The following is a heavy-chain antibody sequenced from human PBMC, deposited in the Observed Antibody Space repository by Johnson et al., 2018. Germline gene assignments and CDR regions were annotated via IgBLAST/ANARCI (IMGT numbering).Heavy chain of an antibody. V-gene: IGHV3-33*01. Sequence: QVQLVQSGGGVVQPGRSLRLSCAASEFTFSTYGMHWVRQAPGKGLEWVAVIWYDGSNKYYAASVKGRFTISRDTSKNTLYLQMNRRRAEETAVYYCARARMPYGDYLEYFQHWGKGTMVTVSS. D-gene: IGHD4-17*01. CDR3: ARARMPYGDYLEYFQH. CDR1: EFTFSTYG. CDR2: IWYDGSNK. J-gene: IGHJ1*01.